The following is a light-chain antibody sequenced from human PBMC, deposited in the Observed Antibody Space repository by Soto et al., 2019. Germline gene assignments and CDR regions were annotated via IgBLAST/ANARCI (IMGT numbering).Light chain of an antibody. CDR3: SSYTGSSNLV. Sequence: QSALTQPPSASGSPGQSVTISCTGTSSDVGAYNYVSWYQQHPGRAPELVIYEVNKRPSGVHDRFSGYKSGRTDSLTVSRLQADDEADYYCSSYTGSSNLVFGGGTKVTVL. V-gene: IGLV2-8*01. CDR2: EVN. CDR1: SSDVGAYNY. J-gene: IGLJ2*01.